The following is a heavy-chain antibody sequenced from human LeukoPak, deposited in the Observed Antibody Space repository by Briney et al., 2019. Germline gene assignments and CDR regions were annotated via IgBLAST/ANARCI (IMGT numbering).Heavy chain of an antibody. CDR3: ARLRGWFDP. Sequence: SETLSLTCTVSGGSISSYYWSWIRQPPGKGLEWIGYIYYSGGTNYNPSLKSRVTISVDTSKNQFSLNLRSVTAADTAVYYCARLRGWFDPWGQGTLVTVSS. CDR2: IYYSGGT. J-gene: IGHJ5*02. CDR1: GGSISSYY. D-gene: IGHD3-16*01. V-gene: IGHV4-59*01.